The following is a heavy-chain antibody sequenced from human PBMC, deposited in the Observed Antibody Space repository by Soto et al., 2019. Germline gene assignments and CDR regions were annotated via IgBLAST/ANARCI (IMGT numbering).Heavy chain of an antibody. CDR2: IFYTGNT. CDR3: ARDSGYNSGSFRCSDP. V-gene: IGHV4-59*01. Sequence: PSETLSLTCTVSGGSISNYYWSWIRQPPGKGLEWIGHIFYTGNTNYNPALESRVTISVDTSKNQFSLKLSSVTAADTAFYYCARDSGYNSGSFRCSDPGGKETLVT. CDR1: GGSISNYY. J-gene: IGHJ5*02. D-gene: IGHD5-18*01.